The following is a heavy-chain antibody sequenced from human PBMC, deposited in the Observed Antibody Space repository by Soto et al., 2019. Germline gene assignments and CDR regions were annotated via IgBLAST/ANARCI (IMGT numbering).Heavy chain of an antibody. V-gene: IGHV1-8*01. CDR3: ARWGASYSSGWYLTDY. CDR2: MNPNSGNT. D-gene: IGHD6-19*01. CDR1: GYTFTSYD. Sequence: QVQLVQSGAEVKKPGASVKVSCKASGYTFTSYDINSVRQATGQGLEWMGWMNPNSGNTGYAQKFQGRVTMTRNTSTSTAYMELSSLRSDDTAVYYCARWGASYSSGWYLTDYWGQGTLVTVSS. J-gene: IGHJ4*02.